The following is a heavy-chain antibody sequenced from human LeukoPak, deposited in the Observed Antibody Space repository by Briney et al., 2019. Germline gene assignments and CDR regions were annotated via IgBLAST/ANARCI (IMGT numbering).Heavy chain of an antibody. CDR3: ARVLGDYGETFFDY. CDR2: INPNSGGT. J-gene: IGHJ4*02. CDR1: GYIFTGYY. Sequence: GASVKVSCKASGYIFTGYYLHWVRQAPGQGLEWMGWINPNSGGTNYAQKFQGRVTMTRDTSISTAYMELSRLRSDDTAVYYCARVLGDYGETFFDYWGQGTLVTVSS. D-gene: IGHD4-17*01. V-gene: IGHV1-2*02.